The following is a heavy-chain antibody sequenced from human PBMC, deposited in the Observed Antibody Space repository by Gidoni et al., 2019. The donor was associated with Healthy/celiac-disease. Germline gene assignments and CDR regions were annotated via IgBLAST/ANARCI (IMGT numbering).Heavy chain of an antibody. Sequence: EVQLVESGGGLVKPGGSLRLSCAASGFAFSSSSMNWVRQAPGQGLEWVSSMSSSSSYRYYADSGKGRFTISRDNAKNSLYLQMNSLRAEDTAVYYCASAVLGGRWFDPWGQGTLVTVSS. D-gene: IGHD3-16*01. CDR2: MSSSSSYR. J-gene: IGHJ5*02. CDR3: ASAVLGGRWFDP. V-gene: IGHV3-21*01. CDR1: GFAFSSSS.